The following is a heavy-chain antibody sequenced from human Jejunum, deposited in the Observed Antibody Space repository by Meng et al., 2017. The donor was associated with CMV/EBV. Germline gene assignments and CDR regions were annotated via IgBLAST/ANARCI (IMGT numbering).Heavy chain of an antibody. CDR1: STRSYY. Sequence: STRSYYGSWIRPAPGKGLEWIGNVFDSGSTNYNPSLKSRVTISLDTSKNQFSLKLTSVTAADTAVYYCARGDHCGTTSCFPHWFDPWGQGTLVTVSS. CDR3: ARGDHCGTTSCFPHWFDP. J-gene: IGHJ5*02. V-gene: IGHV4-59*01. D-gene: IGHD2-2*01. CDR2: VFDSGST.